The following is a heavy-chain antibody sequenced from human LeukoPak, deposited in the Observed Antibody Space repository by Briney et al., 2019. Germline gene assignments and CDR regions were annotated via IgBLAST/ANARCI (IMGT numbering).Heavy chain of an antibody. D-gene: IGHD3-16*01. CDR3: ARVGDWYYFDY. CDR2: IYHSGST. V-gene: IGHV4-30-2*01. CDR1: GGSISGGGYS. Sequence: TLSLTCAVSGGSISGGGYSWSWIRQPPGKGLEWIGYIYHSGSTYYNPSLKSRVTISVDRSKNQFSLKLSSVTAADTAVYYCARVGDWYYFDYWGQGTLVTVSS. J-gene: IGHJ4*02.